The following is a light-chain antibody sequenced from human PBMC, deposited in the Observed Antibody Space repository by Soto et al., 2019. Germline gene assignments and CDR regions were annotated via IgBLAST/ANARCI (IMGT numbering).Light chain of an antibody. CDR1: SGHSTYI. V-gene: IGLV4-60*03. CDR3: ETWDSHTYV. Sequence: QLVLTQSSSVSASLGSSVKLTCTLSSGHSTYIIAWHQQQPGKAPRYLMKLEGSGSYNKGSGVPDRFSGSSSGADRYLTISNLQSVDEADYYCETWDSHTYVFGTGTKVTVL. CDR2: LEGSGSY. J-gene: IGLJ1*01.